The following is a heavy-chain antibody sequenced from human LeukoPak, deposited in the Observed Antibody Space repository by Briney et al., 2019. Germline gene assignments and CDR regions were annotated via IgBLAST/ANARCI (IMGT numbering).Heavy chain of an antibody. D-gene: IGHD4-23*01. CDR3: ARVDDYGGNSGY. V-gene: IGHV1-8*01. CDR2: MNPNSGNT. Sequence: GASVKVSCKASGYTFTSYDINWERQATGQGLEWMGWMNPNSGNTGYAQKFQGRVTMTRNTSISTAYMELSSLRSEDTAVYYCARVDDYGGNSGYWGQGTLVTVSS. J-gene: IGHJ4*02. CDR1: GYTFTSYD.